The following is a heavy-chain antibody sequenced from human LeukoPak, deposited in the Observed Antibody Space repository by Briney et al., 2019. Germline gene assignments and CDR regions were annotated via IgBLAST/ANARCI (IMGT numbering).Heavy chain of an antibody. J-gene: IGHJ6*03. CDR3: ARTSVGATVNYYYYYMDV. CDR1: GGSFSGYY. V-gene: IGHV4-34*01. Sequence: SETLSLTCAVYGGSFSGYYWSWIRQPPGKGLEWIGEINHSGSTNYNPSLKSRVTISVDTSKNQFSLKLSSVTAADTAVYYCARTSVGATVNYYYYYMDVWGKGTTVTVSS. D-gene: IGHD1-26*01. CDR2: INHSGST.